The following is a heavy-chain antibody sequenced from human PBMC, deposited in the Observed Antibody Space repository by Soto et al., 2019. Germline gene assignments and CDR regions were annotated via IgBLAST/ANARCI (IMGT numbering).Heavy chain of an antibody. V-gene: IGHV1-69*02. CDR2: IIPILGIA. J-gene: IGHJ3*02. CDR3: ARLRGYSGYDDLAAFDI. CDR1: GGTFSSYT. Sequence: GASVKVSCKASGGTFSSYTISWVRQAPGQGLEWMGRIIPILGIANYAQKFQGRVTITADKSTSTAYMELSSLRSEDTAVYYCARLRGYSGYDDLAAFDIWGQGTMVTVSS. D-gene: IGHD5-12*01.